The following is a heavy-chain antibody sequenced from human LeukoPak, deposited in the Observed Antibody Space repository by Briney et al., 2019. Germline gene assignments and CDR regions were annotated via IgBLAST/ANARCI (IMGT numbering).Heavy chain of an antibody. CDR3: ARGGYRLGYCSGGSCYTVDY. CDR1: GYTFTGYY. Sequence: ASVTVSCKASGYTFTGYYMHWVRQAPGQGLEWMGWINPNSGGTNYAQKFQGRATMTRDTSISTAYMELSRLRSDNTAVYYCARGGYRLGYCSGGSCYTVDYWGQGTLVTVSS. CDR2: INPNSGGT. V-gene: IGHV1-2*02. D-gene: IGHD2-15*01. J-gene: IGHJ4*02.